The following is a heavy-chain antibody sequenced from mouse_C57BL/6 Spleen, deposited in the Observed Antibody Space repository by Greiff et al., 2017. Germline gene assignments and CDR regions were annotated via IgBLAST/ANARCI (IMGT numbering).Heavy chain of an antibody. D-gene: IGHD1-1*01. V-gene: IGHV1-82*01. CDR2: IYPGDGDT. J-gene: IGHJ2*01. Sequence: QVQLKQSGPELVKPGASVKISCKASGYAFSSSWMNWVKQRPGKGLEWIGRIYPGDGDTNYNGKFKGKATLTADKSSSTAYMQLSSLTSEDSAVYFCARNGYYGSPYYFGCGGQGATLTV. CDR1: GYAFSSSW. CDR3: ARNGYYGSPYYFGC.